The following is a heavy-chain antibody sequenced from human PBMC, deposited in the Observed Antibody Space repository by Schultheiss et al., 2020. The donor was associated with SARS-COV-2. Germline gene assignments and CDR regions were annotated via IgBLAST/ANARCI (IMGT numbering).Heavy chain of an antibody. V-gene: IGHV1-2*04. CDR1: GYTFTSYG. Sequence: ASVKVSCKASGYTFTSYGISWVRQAPGQGLEWMGWINPNSGGTNYAQKFQGWVTMTRDTSISTAYMELRSLRSDDTAVYYCARETELKENNPETGYCGGDCYSYYNDYWGQGTLVTVS. D-gene: IGHD2-21*02. J-gene: IGHJ4*02. CDR2: INPNSGGT. CDR3: ARETELKENNPETGYCGGDCYSYYNDY.